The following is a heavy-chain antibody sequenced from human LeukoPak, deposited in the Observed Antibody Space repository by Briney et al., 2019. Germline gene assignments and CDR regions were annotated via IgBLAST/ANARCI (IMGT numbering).Heavy chain of an antibody. J-gene: IGHJ4*02. D-gene: IGHD5-18*01. CDR3: ARTRIPLYYFDY. Sequence: GGSLRLSCAASAFTFSNYTMHWVRQAPGKGLEWVAVISYDGSNKYYADSVKGRFTISRDNSKNTLYLQMNSLRGEDTAVYYCARTRIPLYYFDYWGQGTLVTVSS. CDR1: AFTFSNYT. CDR2: ISYDGSNK. V-gene: IGHV3-30-3*01.